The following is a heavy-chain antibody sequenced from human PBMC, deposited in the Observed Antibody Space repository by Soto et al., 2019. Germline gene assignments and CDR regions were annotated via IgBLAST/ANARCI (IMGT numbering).Heavy chain of an antibody. J-gene: IGHJ4*02. Sequence: QVQLVESGGGVVQPGGSLRLSCVASGFTFAGYVMHWVRQAPGKGLEGVAVTSSDGSNKYYADSLKGRFTISRDNSRNTVDLEMNNLITEDTAMYFCVRDRYRSIAVVGPFAYWGRGTLVTVSA. CDR1: GFTFAGYV. V-gene: IGHV3-30*03. CDR3: VRDRYRSIAVVGPFAY. CDR2: TSSDGSNK. D-gene: IGHD6-19*01.